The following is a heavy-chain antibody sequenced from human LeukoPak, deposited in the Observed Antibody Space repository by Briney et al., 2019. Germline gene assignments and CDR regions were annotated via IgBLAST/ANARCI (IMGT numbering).Heavy chain of an antibody. Sequence: SQTLSLTCAISGDSVSSNSAAWNCIRQSPSRGLEWLGRTYYRSKWYDDYAVSLKGRITINPDTSKNQFSLQLNSVTPEDTAVYFCARFIVAAGTIEEWGQGTLVTVSS. V-gene: IGHV6-1*01. CDR1: GDSVSSNSAA. CDR3: ARFIVAAGTIEE. J-gene: IGHJ4*02. CDR2: TYYRSKWYD. D-gene: IGHD6-13*01.